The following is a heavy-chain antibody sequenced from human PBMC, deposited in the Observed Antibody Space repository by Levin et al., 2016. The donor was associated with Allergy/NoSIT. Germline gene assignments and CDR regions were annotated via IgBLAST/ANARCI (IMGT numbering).Heavy chain of an antibody. CDR1: GGSFTNYY. CDR2: YYYSGST. Sequence: SETLSLTCTISGGSFTNYYWSWIRQAPGKGLEWVGNYYYSGSTNYRPSLKGRISIAPDTSRGQFSLRLLSVTAADTAMYYCARTPLSSGYLDAFDIWGSGTMVTVSS. V-gene: IGHV4-59*13. CDR3: ARTPLSSGYLDAFDI. J-gene: IGHJ3*02. D-gene: IGHD3-22*01.